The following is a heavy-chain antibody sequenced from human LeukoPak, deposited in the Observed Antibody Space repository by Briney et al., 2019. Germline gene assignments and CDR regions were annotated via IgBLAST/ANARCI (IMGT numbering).Heavy chain of an antibody. J-gene: IGHJ6*02. CDR3: AKGTLKATIFGVVPFYYYGMDV. CDR2: ISGSGGST. Sequence: GGTLRLSCAASGFTFSSYAMGWVRQAPGKGLEWVSAISGSGGSTYYADPEKGRFTISRDNSKNTLYLQMNSLRAEDTAVYYCAKGTLKATIFGVVPFYYYGMDVWGQGTTVTVSS. V-gene: IGHV3-23*01. CDR1: GFTFSSYA. D-gene: IGHD3-3*01.